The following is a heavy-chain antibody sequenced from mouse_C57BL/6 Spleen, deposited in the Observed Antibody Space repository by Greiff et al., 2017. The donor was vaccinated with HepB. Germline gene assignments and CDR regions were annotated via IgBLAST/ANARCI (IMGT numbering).Heavy chain of an antibody. Sequence: QVQLQQSDAELVKPGASVKISCKASGYTFTDYTIHWMKQRPEQGLEWIGYIYPRDGSTKYNEKFKGKATLTADKSSSTAYMQLNSLTSEDSAVYCCARAGRSSDNGYWGQGTTLTVAS. J-gene: IGHJ2*01. CDR2: IYPRDGST. CDR3: ARAGRSSDNGY. CDR1: GYTFTDYT. V-gene: IGHV1-78*01. D-gene: IGHD1-1*01.